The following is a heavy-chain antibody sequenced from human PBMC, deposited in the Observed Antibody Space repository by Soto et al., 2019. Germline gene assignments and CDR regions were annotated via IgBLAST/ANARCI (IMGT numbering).Heavy chain of an antibody. CDR1: GFTFSNAW. V-gene: IGHV3-15*07. D-gene: IGHD3-9*01. J-gene: IGHJ4*02. CDR3: TTDNGILAGYYPVDFDY. Sequence: PGGSLRLSCAASGFTFSNAWMNWVRQAPGKGLEWVGRIKSKTDGGTTDYAAPVKGRFTISRDDSKNTLYLQMNSLKTEDTAVYYCTTDNGILAGYYPVDFDYWGQGTLVTVSS. CDR2: IKSKTDGGTT.